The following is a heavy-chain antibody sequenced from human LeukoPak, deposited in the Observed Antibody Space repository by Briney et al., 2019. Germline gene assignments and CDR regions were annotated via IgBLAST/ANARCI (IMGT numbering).Heavy chain of an antibody. V-gene: IGHV1-2*02. J-gene: IGHJ3*01. Sequence: ASVKVSCKASGYTFTGYYMHWVRQAPGQGLEWMGWINPDGGGTNNAQKFQGRVTMTRDTSISTAYMELSRLRSDDTAVYYCARTFYDTLDSDAFDFWGQGTMVIVSS. CDR1: GYTFTGYY. CDR3: ARTFYDTLDSDAFDF. CDR2: INPDGGGT. D-gene: IGHD2/OR15-2a*01.